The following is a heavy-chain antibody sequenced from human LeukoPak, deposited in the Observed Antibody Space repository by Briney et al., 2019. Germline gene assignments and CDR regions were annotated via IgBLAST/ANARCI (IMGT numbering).Heavy chain of an antibody. CDR2: IYYSGST. Sequence: PSETLSLTCTVSGGSISSSSYYWGWIRQPPGKGLEWIGYIYYSGSTYYNPSLKSRVTISVDTSKNQFSLKLSSVTAADTAVYYCAREVDSSSWQNNWFDPWGQGTLVTVSS. V-gene: IGHV4-30-4*08. D-gene: IGHD6-13*01. J-gene: IGHJ5*02. CDR3: AREVDSSSWQNNWFDP. CDR1: GGSISSSSYY.